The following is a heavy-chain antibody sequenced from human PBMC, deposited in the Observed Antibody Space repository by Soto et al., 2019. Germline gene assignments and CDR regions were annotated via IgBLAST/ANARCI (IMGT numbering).Heavy chain of an antibody. V-gene: IGHV4-34*01. J-gene: IGHJ4*02. CDR3: ARLKGYYDFWSGYFYFDY. D-gene: IGHD3-3*01. CDR1: GGSFSGYY. Sequence: QVQLQLWGAGLLKPSETLSLTCAVYGGSFSGYYWSWIRQPPGKGLEWIGEINHSGSTNYNPSLKSRVTISVDTSKNQFSLKLSSVTAADTAVYYCARLKGYYDFWSGYFYFDYWGQGTLVTVSS. CDR2: INHSGST.